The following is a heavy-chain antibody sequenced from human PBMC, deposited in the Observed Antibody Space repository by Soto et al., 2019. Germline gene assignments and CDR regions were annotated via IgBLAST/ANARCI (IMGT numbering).Heavy chain of an antibody. J-gene: IGHJ6*02. D-gene: IGHD3-9*01. CDR2: ISYDGSNK. V-gene: IGHV3-30-3*01. Sequence: QVQLVESGGGVVQPGRSLRPPGAASGFTFSSYAMHWVRRAPGKGLGWWAVISYDGSNKYYADSVKGRFTISRDNSKNTLYLQMNSLRAEDTAVYYCARERAYYDILTGFEVGYGMDVWGQGTTVTVSS. CDR3: ARERAYYDILTGFEVGYGMDV. CDR1: GFTFSSYA.